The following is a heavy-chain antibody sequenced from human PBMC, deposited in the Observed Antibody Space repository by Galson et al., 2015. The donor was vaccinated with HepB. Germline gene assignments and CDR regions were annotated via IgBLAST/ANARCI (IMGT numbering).Heavy chain of an antibody. CDR1: GFTFSSYA. V-gene: IGHV3-23*01. Sequence: SLRLSCAASGFTFSSYAMSWVRQAPGKGLEWVSAISGSGGSTYYADSVKGRFTISRDNSKNTLYLQMNSLRAEDTAVYYCAKDQKGRAVAGTMGDYVDYWGQGTLVTVSS. CDR3: AKDQKGRAVAGTMGDYVDY. J-gene: IGHJ4*02. D-gene: IGHD6-19*01. CDR2: ISGSGGST.